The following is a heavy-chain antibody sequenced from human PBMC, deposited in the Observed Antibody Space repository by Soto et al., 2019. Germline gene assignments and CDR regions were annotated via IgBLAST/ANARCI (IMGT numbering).Heavy chain of an antibody. CDR1: GGSFIDYS. V-gene: IGHV4-34*01. CDR3: ARVSDY. Sequence: QVLLQQWGAGRLKPSETLSLTCAVYGGSFIDYSWGWIRQSPGTGLVWIGEINHSGSANYNPSLKSPVTISVDTSKNQFSLKLYSVTAADAAVYYCARVSDYWSQGTLVTFSS. CDR2: INHSGSA. J-gene: IGHJ4*02.